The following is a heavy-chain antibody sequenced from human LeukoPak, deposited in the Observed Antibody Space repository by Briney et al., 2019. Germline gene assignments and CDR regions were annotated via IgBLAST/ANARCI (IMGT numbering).Heavy chain of an antibody. J-gene: IGHJ3*01. Sequence: GGSLRLSCAASGFTFSSYGMNWVRQAPGKGLEWVANIKYDGSEKYYVDSVKGRFTISRDNAKNSLYLQMNSLRAEDTAVYYCAKDIGGPGIAFDLWGQGTTLTVSS. V-gene: IGHV3-7*04. CDR1: GFTFSSYG. CDR3: AKDIGGPGIAFDL. D-gene: IGHD6-13*01. CDR2: IKYDGSEK.